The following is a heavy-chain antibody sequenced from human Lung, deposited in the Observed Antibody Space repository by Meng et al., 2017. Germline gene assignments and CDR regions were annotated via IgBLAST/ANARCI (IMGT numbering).Heavy chain of an antibody. V-gene: IGHV3-9*01. D-gene: IGHD4-23*01. CDR3: LKADYGGNSDPDAFDI. J-gene: IGHJ3*02. Sequence: GGSLRLSCAASGFTFDDYAMHWVRQAPGKGLEWVSGISWNSGSIGYADSVKGRFTISRDNAKNSLYLQMSSLRAEDTALYYCLKADYGGNSDPDAFDIWGQGTMVTVSS. CDR1: GFTFDDYA. CDR2: ISWNSGSI.